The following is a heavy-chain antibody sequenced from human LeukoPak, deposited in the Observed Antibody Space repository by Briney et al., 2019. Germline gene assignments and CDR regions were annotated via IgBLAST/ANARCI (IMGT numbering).Heavy chain of an antibody. V-gene: IGHV3-7*01. J-gene: IGHJ4*02. CDR1: GFTFSNYW. CDR3: ATPFGIGWSGLEH. CDR2: IKPDGSAQ. Sequence: GRSLRLSCAASGFTFSNYWMTWVRQAPGKGLEWVANIKPDGSAQYYADSVRGRFTISRDSAKNSVFLQMNSLRAEDTAVYHCATPFGIGWSGLEHWGRGTLVTVSS. D-gene: IGHD6-19*01.